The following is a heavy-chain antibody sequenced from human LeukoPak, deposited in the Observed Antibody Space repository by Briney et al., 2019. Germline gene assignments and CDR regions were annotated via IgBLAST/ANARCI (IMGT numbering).Heavy chain of an antibody. CDR2: IWYDGSKK. Sequence: PGGSLRLSCAASGLIFSHYGMHWVRQSPGKGLDWVALIWYDGSKKYYADSVKGRSTISRDNAKDTLYLQMDSLRVEDTAVYYCTVWSGSSYLEYLQHWGQGTLVSVSA. J-gene: IGHJ1*01. D-gene: IGHD1-26*01. V-gene: IGHV3-33*01. CDR3: TVWSGSSYLEYLQH. CDR1: GLIFSHYG.